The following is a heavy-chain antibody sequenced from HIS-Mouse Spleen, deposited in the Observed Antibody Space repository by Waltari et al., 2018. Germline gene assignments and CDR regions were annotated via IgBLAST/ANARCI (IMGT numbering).Heavy chain of an antibody. J-gene: IGHJ2*01. CDR2: IDYSGRT. Sequence: QLQLQESGPGLVKPSETLSLTCTVSGGSISSSSYYWGWIRQPPGKGLEWIGSIDYSGRTYYNPALKGRVTISVETSKNQLSLKLSSVTAADTAVYYCAREIPYSSSWYDWYFDLWGRGTLVTVSS. D-gene: IGHD6-13*01. V-gene: IGHV4-39*07. CDR1: GGSISSSSYY. CDR3: AREIPYSSSWYDWYFDL.